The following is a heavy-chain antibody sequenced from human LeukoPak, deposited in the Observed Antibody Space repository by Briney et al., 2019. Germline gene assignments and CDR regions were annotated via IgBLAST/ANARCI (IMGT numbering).Heavy chain of an antibody. CDR1: GGSISSSSYY. CDR2: IYYSGST. J-gene: IGHJ4*02. Sequence: SETLSLTCTVSGGSISSSSYYWGWIRQPPGKGLEWIGSIYYSGSTYYNPPLKSRVTISVDTSKNQFSLKLSSVTAADTAVYYCARLYYDSSGYRRDYWGQGTLVTVSS. CDR3: ARLYYDSSGYRRDY. D-gene: IGHD3-22*01. V-gene: IGHV4-39*07.